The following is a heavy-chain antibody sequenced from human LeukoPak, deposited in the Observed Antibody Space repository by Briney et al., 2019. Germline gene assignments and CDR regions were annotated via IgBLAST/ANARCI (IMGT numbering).Heavy chain of an antibody. D-gene: IGHD6-13*01. J-gene: IGHJ4*02. CDR1: GFTFTTYW. CDR3: ARVGTAEGTLEDY. CDR2: IKNDGSEK. V-gene: IGHV3-7*01. Sequence: GGSLRLSCAASGFTFTTYWRSWVRQPPGKGLEWVANIKNDGSEKYYVDSVKGRFTISRDNAKNSPYLQMNSLRAEDTAVYYCARVGTAEGTLEDYWGQGTLVTVSS.